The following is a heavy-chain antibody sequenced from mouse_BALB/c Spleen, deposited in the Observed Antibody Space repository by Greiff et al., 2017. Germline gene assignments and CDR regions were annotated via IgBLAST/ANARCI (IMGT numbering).Heavy chain of an antibody. V-gene: IGHV1-80*01. CDR1: GYAFSSYW. Sequence: QVQLQQSGAELVRPGSSVKISCKASGYAFSSYWMNWVKQRPGQGLEWIGQIYPGDGDTNYNGKFKGKATLTADKSSSTAYMQLSSLTSEDSAVYFCARSEYYGSSPAWFAYWGQGTLVTVSA. J-gene: IGHJ3*01. CDR2: IYPGDGDT. D-gene: IGHD1-1*01. CDR3: ARSEYYGSSPAWFAY.